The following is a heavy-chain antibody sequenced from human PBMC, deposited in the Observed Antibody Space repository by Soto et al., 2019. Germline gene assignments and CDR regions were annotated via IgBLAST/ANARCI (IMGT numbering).Heavy chain of an antibody. D-gene: IGHD3-10*01. CDR1: GFTFSSYS. J-gene: IGHJ5*02. V-gene: IGHV3-21*01. CDR3: ARDTYYYGSGSYSP. CDR2: VSSSSSYI. Sequence: EVQLVESGGGLVKPGGSLRLSCAASGFTFSSYSMNWVRRAPGKGLEWVSSVSSSSSYIYYADSVKGRFTISRDNAKNSLYLQMNSLRAEDTAVYYCARDTYYYGSGSYSPWGQGTLVTVSS.